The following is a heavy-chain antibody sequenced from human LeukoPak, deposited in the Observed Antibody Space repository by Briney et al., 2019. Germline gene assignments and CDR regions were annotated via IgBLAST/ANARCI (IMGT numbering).Heavy chain of an antibody. CDR3: AREGGYYFDH. CDR1: GFTFGSYG. V-gene: IGHV3-30*03. Sequence: GGSLRLSCAASGFTFGSYGMHWVRQAPGKGLEWVALISYDRSETYYADPVKGRFSISRDNSKNTVYLQMNSLRTEDRAVYYCAREGGYYFDHWGQGTLVTVSS. CDR2: ISYDRSET. J-gene: IGHJ4*02. D-gene: IGHD6-25*01.